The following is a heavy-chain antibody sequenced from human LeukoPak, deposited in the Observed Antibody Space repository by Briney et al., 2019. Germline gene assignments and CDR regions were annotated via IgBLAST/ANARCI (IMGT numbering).Heavy chain of an antibody. CDR3: ARAPHFFDTSGSRYYFDY. J-gene: IGHJ4*02. CDR1: GGSIRSTTYY. D-gene: IGHD3-22*01. CDR2: IYYSGNT. Sequence: SSETLSLTCSVSGGSIRSTTYYWGWIRQPPGKGLEWIGGIYYSGNTYYSPSLMSRVTISVDTSKNQFSLNLSSVTAADTAVYYCARAPHFFDTSGSRYYFDYWGQGALVTVSS. V-gene: IGHV4-39*07.